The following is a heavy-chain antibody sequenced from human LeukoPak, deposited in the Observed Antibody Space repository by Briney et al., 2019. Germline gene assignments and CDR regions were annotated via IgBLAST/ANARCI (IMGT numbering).Heavy chain of an antibody. D-gene: IGHD6-13*01. V-gene: IGHV3-7*03. CDR2: IKQDGSET. CDR1: GFIFGSYW. CDR3: ARGVTSAWYLRYYFEY. J-gene: IGHJ4*02. Sequence: GGSLRLSCAASGFIFGSYWMSWVRQVPGKGLEWVANIKQDGSETYYVDSVEGRFTISRDNTKNSLFLQMNSLRADDTALYYCARGVTSAWYLRYYFEYWGQGILVTVSS.